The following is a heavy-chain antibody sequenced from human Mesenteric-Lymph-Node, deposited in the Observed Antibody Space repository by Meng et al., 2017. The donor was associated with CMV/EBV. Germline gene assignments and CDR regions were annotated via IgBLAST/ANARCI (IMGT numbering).Heavy chain of an antibody. Sequence: SETLSLTCAVDDGSFTNYYWTWIRQSPGKGLEWIGEINDSGDSNYNPSLRGRVTISIDTSKSQFSLKLTSVTAADTAVYYCARHQRFQLPYFDYWGQGTLVTVSS. CDR1: DGSFTNYY. D-gene: IGHD2-2*01. CDR3: ARHQRFQLPYFDY. J-gene: IGHJ4*02. CDR2: INDSGDS. V-gene: IGHV4-34*01.